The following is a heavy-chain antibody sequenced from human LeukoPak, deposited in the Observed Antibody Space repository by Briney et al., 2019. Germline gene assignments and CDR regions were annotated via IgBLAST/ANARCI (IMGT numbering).Heavy chain of an antibody. V-gene: IGHV1-46*01. Sequence: ASVKVSCKASGYTFTSYYMHWVRQAPGQGLEWMGIINPSGGSTSYAQKFQGRVTMTRDTSTSTVYMELSSLRSEDTAVYYCARVHHYYDSSGYRTAAFDIWGQGTMVTVSS. CDR2: INPSGGST. CDR1: GYTFTSYY. J-gene: IGHJ3*02. CDR3: ARVHHYYDSSGYRTAAFDI. D-gene: IGHD3-22*01.